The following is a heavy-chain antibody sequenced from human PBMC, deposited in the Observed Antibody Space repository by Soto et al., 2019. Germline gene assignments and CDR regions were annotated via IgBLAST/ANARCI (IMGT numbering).Heavy chain of an antibody. CDR2: MNPNSGNT. CDR1: GYTFTSYD. D-gene: IGHD2-15*01. CDR3: ARGYCSGGSCYSPYNWFDP. J-gene: IGHJ5*02. Sequence: ASVKVSCKASGYTFTSYDINWVRQATGQGLEWMGWMNPNSGNTGYAQKFQGRVTMTRNTSISTAYMELSSLRSEDTAVYYCARGYCSGGSCYSPYNWFDPWGQGTLVTVSS. V-gene: IGHV1-8*01.